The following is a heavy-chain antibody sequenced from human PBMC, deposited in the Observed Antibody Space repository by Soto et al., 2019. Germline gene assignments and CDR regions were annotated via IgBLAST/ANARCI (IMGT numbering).Heavy chain of an antibody. D-gene: IGHD6-13*01. CDR2: IYSGGST. J-gene: IGHJ4*02. Sequence: GGSLRLSCAASGFTVSSNYMSWVRQAPGKGLEWVSVIYSGGSTYYADSVKGRFTISRHNSKNTLYLQMNNLRAEDTAVYHCAKGLSVDSSSWYLHYFHYWGQGALVTVSS. CDR1: GFTVSSNY. V-gene: IGHV3-53*04. CDR3: AKGLSVDSSSWYLHYFHY.